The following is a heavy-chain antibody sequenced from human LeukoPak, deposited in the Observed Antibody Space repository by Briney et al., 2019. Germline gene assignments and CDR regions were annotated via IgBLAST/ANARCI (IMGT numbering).Heavy chain of an antibody. J-gene: IGHJ4*02. CDR3: ARGVGEQLALYFDC. CDR1: GGSISSGGYY. CDR2: IYYSGST. Sequence: PSETLSLTCTVSGGSISSGGYYWSWIRQHPGKGLEWIGYIYYSGSTYYNPSLKSRVTISVDTSKNQFSLKLSSVTAADTAVYCCARGVGEQLALYFDCWGQGTLVTVSS. D-gene: IGHD6-6*01. V-gene: IGHV4-31*03.